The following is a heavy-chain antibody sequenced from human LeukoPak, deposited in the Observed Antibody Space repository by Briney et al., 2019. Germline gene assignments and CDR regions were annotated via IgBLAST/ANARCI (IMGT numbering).Heavy chain of an antibody. CDR2: INPSGSST. V-gene: IGHV1-46*01. CDR3: ARDNSVGETAWWFDP. J-gene: IGHJ5*02. Sequence: ASVKVSCKASGYTFTSYYMHWVRQAPGQGLEWMGIINPSGSSTTYAQRFQGRVTMTRDISTSTDYMELTSLTSDDTAMYYRARDNSVGETAWWFDPWGQGTLVTVSS. D-gene: IGHD1-26*01. CDR1: GYTFTSYY.